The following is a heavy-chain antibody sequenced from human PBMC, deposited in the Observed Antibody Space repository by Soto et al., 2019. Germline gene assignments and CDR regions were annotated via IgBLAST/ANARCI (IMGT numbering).Heavy chain of an antibody. Sequence: PSETLSLTCSVYGRTFSGYYWSWIRQPPGKGLEWIGEINHSGSTNYNPSLKSRVTISVDTSKNQFSLKLSSVTAADTAVYYCARDWYSSSWYKNWFDPWGQGTLVT. CDR3: ARDWYSSSWYKNWFDP. CDR1: GRTFSGYY. V-gene: IGHV4-34*01. J-gene: IGHJ5*02. D-gene: IGHD6-13*01. CDR2: INHSGST.